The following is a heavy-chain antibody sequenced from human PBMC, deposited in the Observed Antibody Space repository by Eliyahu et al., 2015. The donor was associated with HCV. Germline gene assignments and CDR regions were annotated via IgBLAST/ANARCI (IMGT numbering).Heavy chain of an antibody. J-gene: IGHJ6*02. V-gene: IGHV3-30*04. D-gene: IGHD4-17*01. CDR1: GFXFSSYX. Sequence: QVQLVESGGGVVQPGRSLRLSCAASGFXFSSYXMXXVRQAPGKGLEWVAVISYDGSNKYYADSVKGRFTISRDNSKNTLYLQMNSLRAEDTAVYYCARDSPPYGDYEFGAYYYYGMDVWGQGTTVTVSS. CDR3: ARDSPPYGDYEFGAYYYYGMDV. CDR2: ISYDGSNK.